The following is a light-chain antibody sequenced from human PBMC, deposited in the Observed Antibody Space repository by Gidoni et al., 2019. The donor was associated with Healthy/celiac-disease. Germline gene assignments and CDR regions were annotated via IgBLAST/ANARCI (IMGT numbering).Light chain of an antibody. CDR2: STN. J-gene: IGLJ2*01. Sequence: QTVVTQEPSFSVSPGGTVTLTCCLSSCSVSTTYYPSWYQQTPGQAPRTLIYSTNTRSSGVPDRFSGSILGNKAALTITGAQADDESDYYCVLYMGSGISVFGGGTKVSVL. V-gene: IGLV8-61*01. CDR3: VLYMGSGISV. CDR1: SCSVSTTYY.